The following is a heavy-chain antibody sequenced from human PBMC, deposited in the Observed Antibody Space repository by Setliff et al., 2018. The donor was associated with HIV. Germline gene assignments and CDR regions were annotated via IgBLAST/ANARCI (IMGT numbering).Heavy chain of an antibody. J-gene: IGHJ6*04. CDR1: ATFTNVD. CDR3: ARGKGVGGVIITGGLDV. D-gene: IGHD3-10*01. CDR2: MNPNSGVS. Sequence: ASVKVSCKASATFTNVDIHWLRRATGQGLEWMGWMNPNSGVSGYGQKFQGRVTMTRGTSISTAYMELSSLTSEDTAVYYCARGKGVGGVIITGGLDVWGKGTTVTVLL. V-gene: IGHV1-8*01.